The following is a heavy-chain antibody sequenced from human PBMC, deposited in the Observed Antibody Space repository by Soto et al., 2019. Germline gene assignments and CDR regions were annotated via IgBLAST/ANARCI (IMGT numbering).Heavy chain of an antibody. CDR2: IYYSGST. J-gene: IGHJ4*02. Sequence: PSETLSLTCTVSGGSISSYYWSWIRQPPGKGLEWIGYIYYSGSTNYNPSLKSRVTISVDTSKNQFSLKLSSVTAADTAVYYCARQKLGYCSSTSCGDFDYWGQGTLVTVSS. V-gene: IGHV4-59*08. CDR1: GGSISSYY. D-gene: IGHD2-2*01. CDR3: ARQKLGYCSSTSCGDFDY.